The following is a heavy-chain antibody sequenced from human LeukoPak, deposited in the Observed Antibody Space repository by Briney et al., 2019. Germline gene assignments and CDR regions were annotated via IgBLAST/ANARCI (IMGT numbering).Heavy chain of an antibody. D-gene: IGHD6-19*01. Sequence: PSETLSLTCTVSGGSISGFVWSWIRQPPGEGLDYIGFIYVTGTSTNYNPLLKSRVTLSVDTSKNQFSLNLKSVTAADTAVYYCARLTKGEQWLAYYFDYWGQGALVTVSS. J-gene: IGHJ4*02. CDR3: ARLTKGEQWLAYYFDY. V-gene: IGHV4-59*08. CDR1: GGSISGFV. CDR2: IYVTGTST.